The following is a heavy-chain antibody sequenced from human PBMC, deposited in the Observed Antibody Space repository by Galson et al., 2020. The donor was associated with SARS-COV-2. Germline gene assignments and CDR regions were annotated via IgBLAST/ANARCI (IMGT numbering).Heavy chain of an antibody. V-gene: IGHV1-3*01. Sequence: ASVKVSCKASGYTFTSYAMHWVRQAPGQRLEWMGWINAGNGNTKYSQKFQGRVTITRDTSASTAYMELSSLRSEDTAVYYCASSGGSYLGFDYWGQGTLVTVSS. CDR3: ASSGGSYLGFDY. CDR1: GYTFTSYA. J-gene: IGHJ4*02. CDR2: INAGNGNT. D-gene: IGHD1-26*01.